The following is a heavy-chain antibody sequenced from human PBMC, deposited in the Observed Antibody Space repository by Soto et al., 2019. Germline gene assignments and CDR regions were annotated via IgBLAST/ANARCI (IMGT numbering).Heavy chain of an antibody. J-gene: IGHJ4*02. D-gene: IGHD6-13*01. CDR3: AKRSPYSSGWYSPLFDY. Sequence: GGSLRLSCAASGFSFSDYAMSWVRQAPGKXLEWVSVISESGGSTHYADSVRGRFTVSRDNSKNSLSLRMNSLRDEDMAVYFCAKRSPYSSGWYSPLFDYWGQGALVTVCS. CDR1: GFSFSDYA. CDR2: ISESGGST. V-gene: IGHV3-23*01.